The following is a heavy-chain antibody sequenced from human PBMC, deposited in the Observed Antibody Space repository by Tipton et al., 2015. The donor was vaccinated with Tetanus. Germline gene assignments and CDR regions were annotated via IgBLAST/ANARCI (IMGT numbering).Heavy chain of an antibody. Sequence: TLSLTCTVSGGSFSLYYWNWVRQSPGKGLEWIGEISHSGSSSYSPSLKSRVTISVDTSKNQFSLRLRSAAAADTAVYYCARGGRDAYNNPLGASDVWGRGTTVTVSS. V-gene: IGHV4-34*01. CDR1: GGSFSLYY. CDR2: ISHSGSS. CDR3: ARGGRDAYNNPLGASDV. D-gene: IGHD5-24*01. J-gene: IGHJ3*01.